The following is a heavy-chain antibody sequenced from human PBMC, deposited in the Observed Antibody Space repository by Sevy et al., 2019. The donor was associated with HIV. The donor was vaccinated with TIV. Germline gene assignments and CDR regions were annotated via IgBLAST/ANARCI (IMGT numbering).Heavy chain of an antibody. J-gene: IGHJ4*02. CDR3: TTLHVVPAAILSADFDY. CDR1: GFTFSNAW. Sequence: LSLTCAASGFTFSNAWMSWVRQAPGKGLEWVGRIKSKTDGGTTDYAAPVKGRFTISRDDSKNTLYLQMNSLKTEDTAVYYCTTLHVVPAAILSADFDYWGQGTLVTVSS. V-gene: IGHV3-15*01. D-gene: IGHD2-2*02. CDR2: IKSKTDGGTT.